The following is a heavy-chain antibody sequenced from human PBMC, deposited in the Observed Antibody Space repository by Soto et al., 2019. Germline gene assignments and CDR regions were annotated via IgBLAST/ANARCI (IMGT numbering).Heavy chain of an antibody. D-gene: IGHD6-19*01. CDR2: SRNEANGYTT. V-gene: IGHV3-72*01. Sequence: EVQLVESGGGLVQPGGSLRLSCAASGFTFSDHYMDWVRQAPGKGLEWVARSRNEANGYTTEYAASVKGRFTISRDDSKTSMFLQMNSLATEDTAVYYCARNLAVAPGVSDIWGQGTMFTVSS. CDR1: GFTFSDHY. J-gene: IGHJ3*02. CDR3: ARNLAVAPGVSDI.